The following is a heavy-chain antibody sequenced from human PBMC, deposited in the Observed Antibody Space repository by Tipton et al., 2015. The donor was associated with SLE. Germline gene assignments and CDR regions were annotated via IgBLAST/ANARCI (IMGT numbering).Heavy chain of an antibody. CDR2: IYYTGSS. CDR3: ARSMLTTKRVFDY. V-gene: IGHV4-59*01. D-gene: IGHD3-16*01. J-gene: IGHJ4*02. CDR1: GGSMNDYS. Sequence: TLSPTCTVSGGSMNDYSWSWIRQPPGKGLEWIGYIYYTGSSNHNPSLKGRVTMSVDTSKNQFSLSVNSVTAADTAVYYCARSMLTTKRVFDYWGQGTLVTVSS.